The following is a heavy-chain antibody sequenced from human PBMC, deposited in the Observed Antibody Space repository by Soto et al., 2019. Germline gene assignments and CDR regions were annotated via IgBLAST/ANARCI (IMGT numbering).Heavy chain of an antibody. D-gene: IGHD2-2*02. J-gene: IGHJ5*02. V-gene: IGHV3-21*02. CDR3: ARGGRIPRDNWSDP. CDR2: ISSNSNI. Sequence: EVQLVESGGGLVKPGGSLRLSCATSGFTFSSYNMNWVRQAPGKGLEWVASISSNSNIDFADSVKGRFTISRDNTKNSLYLQMNSLRAEDTAMYYCARGGRIPRDNWSDPWGQGTLVTVSA. CDR1: GFTFSSYN.